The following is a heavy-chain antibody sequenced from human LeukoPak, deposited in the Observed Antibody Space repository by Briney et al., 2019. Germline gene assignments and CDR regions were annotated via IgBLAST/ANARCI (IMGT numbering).Heavy chain of an antibody. CDR2: INPNSGAA. CDR1: GYTFTDYY. D-gene: IGHD6-19*01. J-gene: IGHJ3*02. V-gene: IGHV1-2*02. Sequence: GASVKVSCKASGYTFTDYYIHWVRQAPGQGLEWMGWINPNSGAADYAQKFQGRVTMTRDTSISTAYMELSRLRSDDTAVYYCASRSSGWYTTLAEDAFDIWGQGTMVTVSS. CDR3: ASRSSGWYTTLAEDAFDI.